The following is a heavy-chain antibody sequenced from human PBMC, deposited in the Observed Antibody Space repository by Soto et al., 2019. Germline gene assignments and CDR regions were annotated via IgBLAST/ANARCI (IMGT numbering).Heavy chain of an antibody. CDR2: INQGGGEK. J-gene: IGHJ5*02. Sequence: GGSLRLSCTASGFTFGRYSMSWVRQAPGKGLEWVAYINQGGGEKYYVDSVKGRFTISRDDAKNSLSLQMNSLRVEDTALYYCARWVWGDNFFDPWGQGTLVTVSS. CDR1: GFTFGRYS. CDR3: ARWVWGDNFFDP. D-gene: IGHD1-20*01. V-gene: IGHV3-7*05.